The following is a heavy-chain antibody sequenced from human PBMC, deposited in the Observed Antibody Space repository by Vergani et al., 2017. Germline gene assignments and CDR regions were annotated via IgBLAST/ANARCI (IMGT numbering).Heavy chain of an antibody. J-gene: IGHJ6*03. V-gene: IGHV3-30*18. CDR1: GFTFSDYY. CDR3: AKDGVDTDYYMDV. D-gene: IGHD5-18*01. Sequence: QVQLVESGGGLVKPGGSLRLSCAASGFTFSDYYMSWIRQAPGKGLEWVAVISYDGSNKYYADSVKGRFTISRDNSKNTLYLQMNSLRAEDTAVYYCAKDGVDTDYYMDVWGKGTTVTVSS. CDR2: ISYDGSNK.